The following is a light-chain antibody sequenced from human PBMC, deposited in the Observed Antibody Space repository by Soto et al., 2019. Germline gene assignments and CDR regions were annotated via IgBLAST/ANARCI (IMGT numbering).Light chain of an antibody. CDR2: GAS. Sequence: EIVVTQSPVTLSLSPGERATLTCRASQSVSSSYLGWYQQKLGQAPRLLIYGASSRATGIPDRFSGSGSGTDFTLTISRLEPEDFAVYYCQQYGSSPQTFGQGTKVEIK. CDR3: QQYGSSPQT. CDR1: QSVSSSY. J-gene: IGKJ1*01. V-gene: IGKV3-20*01.